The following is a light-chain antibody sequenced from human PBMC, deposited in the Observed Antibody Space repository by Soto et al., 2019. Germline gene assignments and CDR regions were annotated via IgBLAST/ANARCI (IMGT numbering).Light chain of an antibody. CDR3: QQRFTWPPFT. V-gene: IGKV3-11*02. CDR2: DAS. CDR1: ESVNHY. J-gene: IGKJ3*01. Sequence: EVVLTQSPATLSLSPGERATLFCRANESVNHYLAWYQQRPGQAPRLLIFDASNRAPGIPARFSASRSRRDLTLTISSLEPEDFAVYYCQQRFTWPPFTFGPGTKVDF.